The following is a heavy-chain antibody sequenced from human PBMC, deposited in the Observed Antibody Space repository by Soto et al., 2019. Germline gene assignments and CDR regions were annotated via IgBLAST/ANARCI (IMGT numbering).Heavy chain of an antibody. CDR1: GVSIGTNSYY. J-gene: IGHJ4*02. V-gene: IGHV4-39*01. CDR3: ARPLQPGYFDY. CDR2: IYYSGTT. Sequence: PSETLSLTCTVSGVSIGTNSYYWGWVRQPPGKGLEWIASIYYSGTTKYNPSIQSRVTMSIDTSKNQFSLKLASLSAADTAVYYCARPLQPGYFDYWGQGTLVTVSS.